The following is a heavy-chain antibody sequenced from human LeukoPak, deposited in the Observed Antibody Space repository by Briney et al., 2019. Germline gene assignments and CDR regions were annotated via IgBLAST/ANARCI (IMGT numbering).Heavy chain of an antibody. CDR2: INHSGST. CDR3: ARGPVFYYGSGSYYKSPRFDY. D-gene: IGHD3-10*01. CDR1: GGSFSGYY. V-gene: IGHV4-34*01. Sequence: SETLSLTCAVHGGSFSGYYWSWLRQPPGKGLEWIGEINHSGSTNYNPSLKSRVTISVDTSKNQFSLKLSSVTAADTAVYYCARGPVFYYGSGSYYKSPRFDYWGQGTLVTVSS. J-gene: IGHJ4*02.